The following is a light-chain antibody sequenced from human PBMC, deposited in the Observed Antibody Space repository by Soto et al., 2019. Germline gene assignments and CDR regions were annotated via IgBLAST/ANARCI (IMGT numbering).Light chain of an antibody. V-gene: IGKV3-11*01. J-gene: IGKJ1*01. CDR3: QQRSNWPKT. CDR2: DAS. Sequence: EIVLTQSPGTLPLSPGERVTLSCRASQSVSSSYLTWYQQKPGQAPRLLIYDASHRATGIPARFSGSGSGTDFTLTISSLEPEDFAVYYCQQRSNWPKTFGQGTKVDIK. CDR1: QSVSSSY.